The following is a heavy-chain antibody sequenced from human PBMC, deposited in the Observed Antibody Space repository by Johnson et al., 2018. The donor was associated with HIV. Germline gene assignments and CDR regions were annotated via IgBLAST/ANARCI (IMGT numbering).Heavy chain of an antibody. J-gene: IGHJ3*02. V-gene: IGHV3-74*02. CDR2: INSDGSST. D-gene: IGHD3-10*01. Sequence: VQLVESGGGLVKPGGSLRLSCAASGFTFSDYYMSWIRQAPGKGLVWVSRINSDGSSTSYADSVKGRFTISRDNAKNTLYLQMDSLGAEDTAVYYCARVQLLADDVFNIWGQGTMVTVSS. CDR3: ARVQLLADDVFNI. CDR1: GFTFSDYY.